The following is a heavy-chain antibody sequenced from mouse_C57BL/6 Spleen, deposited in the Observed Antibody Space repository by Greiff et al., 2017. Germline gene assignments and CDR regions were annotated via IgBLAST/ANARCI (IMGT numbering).Heavy chain of an antibody. CDR3: ARDGELGTDY. J-gene: IGHJ2*01. CDR2: ISGGGGNT. V-gene: IGHV5-9*01. CDR1: GFTFSSYT. D-gene: IGHD2-3*01. Sequence: EVQGVESGGGLVKPGGSLKLSCAASGFTFSSYTMSWVRQTPEKRLEWVATISGGGGNTYYPDSVKGRFTISRDNAKNTLYLQMSSLRSEDTALYYCARDGELGTDYWGQGTTLTVSS.